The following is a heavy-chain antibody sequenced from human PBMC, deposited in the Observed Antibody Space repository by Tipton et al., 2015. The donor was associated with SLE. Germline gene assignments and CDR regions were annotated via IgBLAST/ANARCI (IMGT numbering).Heavy chain of an antibody. Sequence: TLSLTCTVSGGSISSSSYYWGWIRQPPGKGLEWIGSIYYSGSTYYKASLKSRVIISVDTSKTQLSLNLSSVTAADTAVYYCTRVHDYYNMDVWGQGTTVTVSS. J-gene: IGHJ6*02. CDR1: GGSISSSSYY. V-gene: IGHV4-39*01. CDR2: IYYSGST. CDR3: TRVHDYYNMDV.